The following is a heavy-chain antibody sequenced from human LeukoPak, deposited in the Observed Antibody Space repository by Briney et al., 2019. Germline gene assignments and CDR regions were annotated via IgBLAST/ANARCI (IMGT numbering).Heavy chain of an antibody. CDR2: IYYSGST. V-gene: IGHV4-59*01. CDR3: ATTTVTTHYYYYMDV. CDR1: GRSISSYY. J-gene: IGHJ6*03. Sequence: PSETLSLTCTVSGRSISSYYWSWIRQPPEKGLEWIGYIYYSGSTNYNPSLKSRVTISVDTSKNQFSLKLSSVTAADTAVYYCATTTVTTHYYYYMDVWGKGATVTVSS. D-gene: IGHD4-17*01.